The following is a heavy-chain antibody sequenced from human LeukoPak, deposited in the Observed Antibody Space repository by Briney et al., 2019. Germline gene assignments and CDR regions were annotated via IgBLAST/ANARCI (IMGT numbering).Heavy chain of an antibody. CDR2: ISAYNGNT. CDR3: AREAYCSSTSCYSKEVDY. V-gene: IGHV1-18*04. CDR1: GYTFTSYG. J-gene: IGHJ4*02. Sequence: GASVKVSCKASGYTFTSYGISWVRQAPGQGLEWMGWISAYNGNTNYAQKLQGRVTMTTDTSTSTACMELRSLRSDDTAVYYCAREAYCSSTSCYSKEVDYWGQGTLVTVSS. D-gene: IGHD2-2*01.